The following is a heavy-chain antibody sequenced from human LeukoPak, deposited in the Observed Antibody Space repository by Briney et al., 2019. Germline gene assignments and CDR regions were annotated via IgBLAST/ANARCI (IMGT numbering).Heavy chain of an antibody. Sequence: GGSLRLSCAASGFTFSSYAMSWVRQAPGKGLEWVSAISGSGGSTNYADSVKGRFTISRDNSKNTLYLQMNSLRAEDTAVYYCARVSARVNYGYRDYWGQGTLVTVSS. CDR1: GFTFSSYA. CDR3: ARVSARVNYGYRDY. V-gene: IGHV3-23*01. J-gene: IGHJ4*02. CDR2: ISGSGGST. D-gene: IGHD5-18*01.